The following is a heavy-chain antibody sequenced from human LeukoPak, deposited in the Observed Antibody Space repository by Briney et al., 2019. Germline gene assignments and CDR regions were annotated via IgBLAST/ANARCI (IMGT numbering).Heavy chain of an antibody. J-gene: IGHJ6*03. V-gene: IGHV3-7*01. CDR2: IKQDGGEK. Sequence: GGSLRLSCAASGFIFSNCWMSWVRQAPGKGLEWVANIKQDGGEKYYVDSVKGRFTISRDNAKNSLYLRMNSLRAEDTAVYYCARAIGISGGIQIAAGRAYYYMDVWGKGTTVTVSS. CDR3: ARAIGISGGIQIAAGRAYYYMDV. CDR1: GFIFSNCW. D-gene: IGHD6-13*01.